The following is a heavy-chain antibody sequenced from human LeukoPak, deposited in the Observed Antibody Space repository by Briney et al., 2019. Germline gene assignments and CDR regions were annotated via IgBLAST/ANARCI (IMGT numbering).Heavy chain of an antibody. J-gene: IGHJ3*01. V-gene: IGHV3-21*01. CDR3: ASTIFGVVRLD. Sequence: GGSLRLSCAASGFTFSSYSMNWVRQAPGKGLEWVSSISSSSSYIYYADSVKGRFTISRDNAKNSLYLQMNSLRAEDTAVYYCASTIFGVVRLDWGQGTMVTVSS. CDR1: GFTFSSYS. CDR2: ISSSSSYI. D-gene: IGHD3-3*01.